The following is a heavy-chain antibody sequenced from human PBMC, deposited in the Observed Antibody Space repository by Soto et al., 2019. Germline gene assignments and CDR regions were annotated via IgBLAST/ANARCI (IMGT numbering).Heavy chain of an antibody. D-gene: IGHD1-26*01. CDR1: GGSISGYY. CDR2: IHYPGRT. J-gene: IGHJ4*02. CDR3: ARHMRILGDEAFDY. V-gene: IGHV4-59*08. Sequence: QVQLQESGPGLVKPSETLSLTCSVSGGSISGYYWSWIRQPPGEGLEWIAFIHYPGRTSYKPSLKSRRSMALDTPNHQFSLTLRSVTAADTAMYYCARHMRILGDEAFDYWGQGIPVTVSS.